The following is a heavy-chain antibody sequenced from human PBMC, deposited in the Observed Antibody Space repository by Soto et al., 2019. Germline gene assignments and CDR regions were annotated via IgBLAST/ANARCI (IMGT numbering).Heavy chain of an antibody. Sequence: LRLSCAASGFTFSSYCMSWVRQAPGKGLEWVANIKQDGSEKYYVDSVKGRFTISRDNAKNSLYLQMNSLRAEDTAVYYCARFYYDSSGYLPSPYYYYYGMDVWGQGTTVTVSS. D-gene: IGHD3-22*01. J-gene: IGHJ6*02. CDR2: IKQDGSEK. CDR3: ARFYYDSSGYLPSPYYYYYGMDV. V-gene: IGHV3-7*04. CDR1: GFTFSSYC.